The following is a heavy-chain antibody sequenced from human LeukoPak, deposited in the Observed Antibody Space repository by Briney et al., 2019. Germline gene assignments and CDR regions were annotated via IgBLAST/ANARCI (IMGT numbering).Heavy chain of an antibody. CDR2: INPSGGTT. CDR3: ARGEATTKD. V-gene: IGHV1-46*01. D-gene: IGHD5-12*01. J-gene: IGHJ4*02. Sequence: ASVKVSCKASGYTFTIYSMHWVRQAPGQRLEWMRIINPSGGTTSYAQKFQGRVTMTRDTSTSTVYMELSSLRSEDTAVYYCARGEATTKDWGQGTQVTVSS. CDR1: GYTFTIYS.